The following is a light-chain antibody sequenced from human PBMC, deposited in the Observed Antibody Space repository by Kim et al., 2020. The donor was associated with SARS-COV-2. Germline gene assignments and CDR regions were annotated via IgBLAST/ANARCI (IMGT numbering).Light chain of an antibody. V-gene: IGLV4-69*01. J-gene: IGLJ2*01. CDR1: SGHSSYG. CDR2: LNSDGSH. CDR3: QTWGTGIHVV. Sequence: SVKLTCTLSSGHSSYGIAWHQQQPEKGPRYLMKLNSDGSHSKGDGIPVRFSGSSSGAERYLTISSLQSEDEADYYCQTWGTGIHVVFGGGTQLTVL.